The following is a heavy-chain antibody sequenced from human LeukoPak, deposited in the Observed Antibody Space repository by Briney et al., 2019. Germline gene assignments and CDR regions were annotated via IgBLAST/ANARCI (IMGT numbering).Heavy chain of an antibody. Sequence: SETLSLTCTVSGGSISSYYWSWIRQPPGKGLEWIGYIYYSGSTNYNPSLKSRVTISVDTSKNQFSLKLSSVTAADTAVYYCAREGRNDYGDYVAYWGQGTLVTVSS. CDR1: GGSISSYY. J-gene: IGHJ4*02. CDR3: AREGRNDYGDYVAY. D-gene: IGHD4-17*01. V-gene: IGHV4-59*01. CDR2: IYYSGST.